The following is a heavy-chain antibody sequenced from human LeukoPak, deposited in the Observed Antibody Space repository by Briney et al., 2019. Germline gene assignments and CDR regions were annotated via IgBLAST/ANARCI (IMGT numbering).Heavy chain of an antibody. D-gene: IGHD6-6*01. CDR3: ARPSAYSSSPGAFDI. CDR1: GGSISSSSYY. J-gene: IGHJ3*02. V-gene: IGHV4-39*01. CDR2: IYYSGST. Sequence: SETLSLTCTVSGGSISSSSYYWGWIRQPPGKGLEWMGSIYYSGSTYYNPSLKSRVTISVDRSKNQFSLKLSSVTAADTAVYYCARPSAYSSSPGAFDIWGQGTMVTVSS.